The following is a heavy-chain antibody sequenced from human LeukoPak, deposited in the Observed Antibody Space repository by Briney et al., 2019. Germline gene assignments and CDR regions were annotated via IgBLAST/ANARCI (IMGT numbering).Heavy chain of an antibody. CDR1: GFTFGSNA. V-gene: IGHV3-23*01. D-gene: IGHD6-19*01. CDR2: ISGSGGST. J-gene: IGHJ4*02. Sequence: PGGSLRLSCAASGFTFGSNAMSWVRQAPGKGLEWVSAISGSGGSTYYADSVKGRFTISRDNSKDTLDLQMNSLRAEDTAVYYCARDGYYSGWYPGGGYLDYWGQGTLVTVSS. CDR3: ARDGYYSGWYPGGGYLDY.